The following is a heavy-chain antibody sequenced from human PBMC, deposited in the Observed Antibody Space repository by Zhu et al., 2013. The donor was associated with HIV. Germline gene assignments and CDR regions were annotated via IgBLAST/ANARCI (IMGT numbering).Heavy chain of an antibody. V-gene: IGHV1-2*02. Sequence: QVHLVQSGAEVKKPGPSVKVSCKASGYTFTDYYMHWVRQAPGQGLEWMGWINPNSGATNYAQKFQGRVTVTRDTSISTVYMEVSRLRSDDTAVYFCARDHQSSILRGVKFDYWGQGTPGHRLL. CDR3: ARDHQSSILRGVKFDY. J-gene: IGHJ4*02. CDR2: INPNSGAT. CDR1: GYTFTDYY. D-gene: IGHD3-10*01.